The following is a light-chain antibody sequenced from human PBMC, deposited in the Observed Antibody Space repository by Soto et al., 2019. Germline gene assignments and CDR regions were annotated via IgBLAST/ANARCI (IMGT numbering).Light chain of an antibody. Sequence: AIQLTQSPFYMSASVGDRVTITCQASQDISNYLNWYQQKPGKAPKLLIYDVSSLESGVPSRFNGSGSGTQFTLTISSLQPDEFATYYCKQYDSYSRTFGQGTKVDIK. J-gene: IGKJ1*01. V-gene: IGKV1-13*02. CDR2: DVS. CDR1: QDISNY. CDR3: KQYDSYSRT.